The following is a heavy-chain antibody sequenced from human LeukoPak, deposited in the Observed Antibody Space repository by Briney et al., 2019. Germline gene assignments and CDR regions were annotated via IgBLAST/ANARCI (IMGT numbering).Heavy chain of an antibody. D-gene: IGHD4-23*01. CDR3: AREGRWVPDVPITYFFDY. J-gene: IGHJ4*01. CDR1: GFTFTSQY. CDR2: ISDAGNTL. Sequence: GGSLRLSCAASGFTFTSQYMNWVRQAPGKRLEWLAYISDAGNTLYYADSVKGRFTISRDNAKNSLSLQMNSLSVDDTAVYYCAREGRWVPDVPITYFFDYWGHGSPVTVAS. V-gene: IGHV3-48*03.